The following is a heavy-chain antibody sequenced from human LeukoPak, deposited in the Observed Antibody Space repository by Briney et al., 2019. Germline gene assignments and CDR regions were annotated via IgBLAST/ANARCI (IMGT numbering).Heavy chain of an antibody. CDR3: ARLRDYYYYGMDV. CDR2: IYYRGST. CDR1: GGSISSYY. J-gene: IGHJ6*02. Sequence: PSETLSLTCTVSGGSISSYYWSWIRQPPGKGLEWVGYIYYRGSTNYNPSLKSRVTISVDTSKNQFSLKLSSVTAADTAVYYCARLRDYYYYGMDVWGQGTTVTVSS. V-gene: IGHV4-59*08.